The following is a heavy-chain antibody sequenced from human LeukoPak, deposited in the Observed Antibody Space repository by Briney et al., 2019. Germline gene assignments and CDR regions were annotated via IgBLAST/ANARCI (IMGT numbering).Heavy chain of an antibody. Sequence: ASVKVSCKASGGTFSSYAISWVRQAPGQGLEWMGRIIPILGIANYAQKFQGRVTITADKSTSTAYMELSSLRSEDTAVYYCAREGDLTYYYDSSGYYSGPFDYWGQGTLVTVSS. D-gene: IGHD3-22*01. CDR2: IIPILGIA. CDR1: GGTFSSYA. J-gene: IGHJ4*02. V-gene: IGHV1-69*04. CDR3: AREGDLTYYYDSSGYYSGPFDY.